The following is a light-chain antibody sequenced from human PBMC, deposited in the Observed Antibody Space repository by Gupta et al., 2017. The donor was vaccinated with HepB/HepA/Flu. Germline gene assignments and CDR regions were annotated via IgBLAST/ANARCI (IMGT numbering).Light chain of an antibody. CDR3: QQYKSSPIT. V-gene: IGKV1-5*03. CDR2: EAS. CDR1: QSVNNW. J-gene: IGKJ5*01. Sequence: EIQMSQSPLTLSVSVGDRVTITCRASQSVNNWLAWYQQNPGKAPKLLLYEASTLESGVPSRFSGSGSGTEFTLTISSLQPDDFATYYCQQYKSSPITFGQGTRLEIK.